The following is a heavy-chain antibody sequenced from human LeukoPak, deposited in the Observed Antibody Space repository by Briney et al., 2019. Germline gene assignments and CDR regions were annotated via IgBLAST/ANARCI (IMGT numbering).Heavy chain of an antibody. CDR2: IYYSGRT. V-gene: IGHV4-59*08. Sequence: PSETLSLTCTVSGGSISSYYWSWIRQPPGKGLEWVGYIYYSGRTNYNPSLKSRGTISVDTSKNQVSLKLRSVTAAHTAVYHCASQDPEPQLLYLWGQGTLVTVSS. CDR3: ASQDPEPQLLYL. J-gene: IGHJ4*02. D-gene: IGHD2-2*02. CDR1: GGSISSYY.